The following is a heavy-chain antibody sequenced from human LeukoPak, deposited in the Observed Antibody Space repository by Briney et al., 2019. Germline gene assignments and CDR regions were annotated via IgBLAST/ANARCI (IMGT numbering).Heavy chain of an antibody. V-gene: IGHV3-53*01. D-gene: IGHD1-26*01. Sequence: GGSLRLSCAASGFTVSSNYMSWVRQAPGKGLEWVSVIYGIGDSTYYADSVKGRFTISRDSSKNTLYLQMNSLRAGDTAVYYCARDPGGSERPFDYWGQGTLVTVSS. J-gene: IGHJ4*02. CDR1: GFTVSSNY. CDR2: IYGIGDST. CDR3: ARDPGGSERPFDY.